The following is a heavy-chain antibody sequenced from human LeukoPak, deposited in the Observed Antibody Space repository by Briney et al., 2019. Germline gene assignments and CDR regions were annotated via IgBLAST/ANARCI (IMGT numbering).Heavy chain of an antibody. CDR3: ARVFLSGSLDF. Sequence: PGGSLRLSCAASGFTFSDYSMSWVRQVPGKGLEWVSSMSGRSFYMYYADSVKGRFTISRDNPNNSLYLQMNSLRVEDTAVYYCARVFLSGSLDFWGQGTLVTVSS. CDR2: MSGRSFYM. J-gene: IGHJ4*02. CDR1: GFTFSDYS. D-gene: IGHD1-26*01. V-gene: IGHV3-21*01.